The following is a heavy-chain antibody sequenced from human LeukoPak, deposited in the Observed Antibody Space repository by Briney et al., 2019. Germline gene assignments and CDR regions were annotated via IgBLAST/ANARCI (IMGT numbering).Heavy chain of an antibody. J-gene: IGHJ6*02. CDR2: ISGDGGST. D-gene: IGHD1-7*01. CDR1: GFTFDDYA. V-gene: IGHV3-43*02. CDR3: AKVGLELQYYYGMDV. Sequence: PGGSLRLSCAASGFTFDDYAMHWVRQAPGKGLEWVSLISGDGGSTYYADSVKGRFTISRDNSKNSLYLQMNSLRTEDTALYYCAKVGLELQYYYGMDVWGQGTTVTVSS.